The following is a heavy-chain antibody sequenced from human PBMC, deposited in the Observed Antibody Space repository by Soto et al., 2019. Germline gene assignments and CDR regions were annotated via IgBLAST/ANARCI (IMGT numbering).Heavy chain of an antibody. Sequence: PSQTLSLTCAISGDSVSSNSAAWNWIGQSPSRGLEWLGRTYYRSKWYNDYAVSVKSRITINPDTSKNQFSLQLNSVTPEDTAVYYCASSLYYDFWSGYYPFXXYYGMDVWGQGTTVTVSS. J-gene: IGHJ6*02. V-gene: IGHV6-1*01. CDR1: GDSVSSNSAA. CDR2: TYYRSKWYN. D-gene: IGHD3-3*01. CDR3: ASSLYYDFWSGYYPFXXYYGMDV.